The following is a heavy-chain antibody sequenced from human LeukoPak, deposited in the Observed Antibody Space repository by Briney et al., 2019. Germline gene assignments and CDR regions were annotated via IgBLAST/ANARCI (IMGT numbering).Heavy chain of an antibody. CDR3: ARALGYDSSGYPYYYYYYMDV. CDR1: GGSISTYY. J-gene: IGHJ6*03. CDR2: IYYSGST. Sequence: PSETLSLTCTVSGGSISTYYWNWIRQPPGKGLEWIGYIYYSGSTNYNPSLKSRVTISVDTSKNQFSLKLSSVTAADTAVYYCARALGYDSSGYPYYYYYYMDVWGKGTTVTVSS. D-gene: IGHD3-22*01. V-gene: IGHV4-59*01.